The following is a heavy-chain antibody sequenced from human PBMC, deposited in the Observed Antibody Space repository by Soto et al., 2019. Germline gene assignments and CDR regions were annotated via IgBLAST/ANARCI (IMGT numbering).Heavy chain of an antibody. CDR3: ARERTDTYDDIWGRYHTARDALDV. CDR1: GFTFSSYS. D-gene: IGHD3-16*02. J-gene: IGHJ3*01. CDR2: ISSSSSYI. Sequence: GGSLRLSCAASGFTFSSYSMNWVRQAPGKGLEWVSSISSSSSYIYYGDSVKGRFTISRDNAKNSLYLQMKNLRAEDLAVDDCARERTDTYDDIWGRYHTARDALDVWGQGTMVTVSS. V-gene: IGHV3-21*01.